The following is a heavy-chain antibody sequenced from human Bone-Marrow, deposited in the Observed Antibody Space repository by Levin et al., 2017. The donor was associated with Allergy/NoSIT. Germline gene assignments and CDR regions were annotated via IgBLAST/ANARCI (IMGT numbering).Heavy chain of an antibody. Sequence: GESLKISCAASGFTFSTYWMNWVRQAPGKGLVWVSRINGDGSNITYADSVKGRFTISRDNAKNTLYLQMNSLRTEDTALYYCARAHMPGRHWGQGTLVTVSS. J-gene: IGHJ4*02. D-gene: IGHD2-2*01. CDR3: ARAHMPGRH. CDR2: INGDGSNI. V-gene: IGHV3-74*01. CDR1: GFTFSTYW.